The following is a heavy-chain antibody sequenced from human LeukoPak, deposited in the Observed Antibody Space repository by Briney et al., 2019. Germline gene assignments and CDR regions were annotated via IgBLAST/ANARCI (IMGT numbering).Heavy chain of an antibody. CDR2: IWYDGSNK. V-gene: IGHV3-33*01. J-gene: IGHJ4*02. CDR1: GFTFSSYG. Sequence: GGSLRLSCAASGFTFSSYGMHWVRQAPGKGLEWVAVIWYDGSNKYYADSVKGRFTIFRDNSKNTLYLQMNSLRAEDTAVYYCAREGLAAAGTYFDSWGQGTLVTVSS. D-gene: IGHD6-13*01. CDR3: AREGLAAAGTYFDS.